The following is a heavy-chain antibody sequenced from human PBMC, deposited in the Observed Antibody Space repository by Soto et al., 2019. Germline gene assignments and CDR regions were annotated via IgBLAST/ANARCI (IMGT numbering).Heavy chain of an antibody. CDR1: GYTFTSYG. CDR3: ATCATAKYYDFWSGYYDY. Sequence: ASVKVSCKASGYTFTSYGISWVRQAPGQGLEWMGWISAYNGNTNYAQKLQGRVTVTTDTSTSTAYMELRSLRSDDTAVYYCATCATAKYYDFWSGYYDYWGQGTLVTVSS. D-gene: IGHD3-3*01. V-gene: IGHV1-18*01. CDR2: ISAYNGNT. J-gene: IGHJ4*02.